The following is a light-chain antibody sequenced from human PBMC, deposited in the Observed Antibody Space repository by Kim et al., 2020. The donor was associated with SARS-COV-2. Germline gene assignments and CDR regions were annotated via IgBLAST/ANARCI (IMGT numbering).Light chain of an antibody. CDR3: QHRINWPLT. CDR1: QSISKY. Sequence: LSPGDRATLSCRASQSISKYLGWYQQKPGQPPRLLISDTSNRATCIPARFSGSGSGTDFTLTISSLEPEDFAVYYCQHRINWPLTFGGGTKVDIK. J-gene: IGKJ4*01. CDR2: DTS. V-gene: IGKV3-11*01.